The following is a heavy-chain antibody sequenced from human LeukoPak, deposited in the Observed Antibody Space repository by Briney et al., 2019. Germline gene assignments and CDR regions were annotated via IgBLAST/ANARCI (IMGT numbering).Heavy chain of an antibody. J-gene: IGHJ6*03. CDR2: IKQDGSEK. CDR1: GFTFSTYR. D-gene: IGHD3-10*01. V-gene: IGHV3-7*01. CDR3: ARLRYYYYMDV. Sequence: PGGSLRLSCAASGFTFSTYRMSWVRQAPGKGLEWVANIKQDGSEKYYVDSVKGRFTISRDNAKNSLYLQMNSLRAEDTAVYYCARLRYYYYMDVWGKGTTVTVSS.